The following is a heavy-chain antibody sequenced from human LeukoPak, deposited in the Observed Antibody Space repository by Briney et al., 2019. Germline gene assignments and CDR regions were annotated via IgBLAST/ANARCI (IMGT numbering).Heavy chain of an antibody. D-gene: IGHD3-10*01. J-gene: IGHJ6*03. CDR3: ASQRGGFGGNYYYMDV. CDR1: GFTFSSSV. Sequence: PGGSLRLSCAASGFTFSSSVMHWVRQAPGQGLEWVALIWYDGSTKHYADSVKGRFTSSRDNSNNTLFLQMSSLRAEDTAVYYCASQRGGFGGNYYYMDVWGKGTTVSVSS. CDR2: IWYDGSTK. V-gene: IGHV3-33*01.